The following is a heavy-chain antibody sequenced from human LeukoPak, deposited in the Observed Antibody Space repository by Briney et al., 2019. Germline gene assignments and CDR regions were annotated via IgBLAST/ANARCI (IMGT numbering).Heavy chain of an antibody. V-gene: IGHV3-49*04. CDR2: IRSKAYGGTT. D-gene: IGHD5-12*01. CDR3: TRISGYGIN. J-gene: IGHJ4*02. Sequence: GGSLRLSCAASGFTFSSYSMNWVRQAPGKGLEWVGFIRSKAYGGTTEYAASVKGRFTISRDDSKSIAYLQMNSLKTEDTAVYYCTRISGYGINWGQGTLVTVSS. CDR1: GFTFSSYS.